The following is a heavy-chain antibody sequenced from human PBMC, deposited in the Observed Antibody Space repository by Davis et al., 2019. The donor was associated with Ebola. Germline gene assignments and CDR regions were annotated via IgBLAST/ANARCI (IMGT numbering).Heavy chain of an antibody. CDR1: GFTFSSYS. J-gene: IGHJ4*02. CDR2: ISSSSSYI. D-gene: IGHD5-24*01. V-gene: IGHV3-21*01. Sequence: GESLKISCAASGFTFSSYSMNWVRQAPGKGLEWVSSISSSSSYIYYADSVKGRFTISRDNAKNSLYLQMNSLRAEDTAVYYCASLGYKVYWGQGTLVTVSS. CDR3: ASLGYKVY.